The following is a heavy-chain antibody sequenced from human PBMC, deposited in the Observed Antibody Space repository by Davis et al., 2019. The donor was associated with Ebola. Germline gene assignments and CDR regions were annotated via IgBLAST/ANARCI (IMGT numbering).Heavy chain of an antibody. D-gene: IGHD6-13*01. CDR1: GFIFRNYV. Sequence: GESLKISCETSGFIFRNYVMSWVRQAPGKGLEWVSSISISSAFIYYADSVKGRFTISRDNAKNSLYLQMNSLRAEDTAVYYCARGQQLHFDYWGQGTLVTVSS. J-gene: IGHJ4*02. CDR3: ARGQQLHFDY. V-gene: IGHV3-21*04. CDR2: ISISSAFI.